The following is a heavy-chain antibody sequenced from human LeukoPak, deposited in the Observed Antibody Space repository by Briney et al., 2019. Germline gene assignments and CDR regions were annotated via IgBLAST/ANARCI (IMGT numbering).Heavy chain of an antibody. CDR1: GFTFSSYS. J-gene: IGHJ4*02. CDR2: ISSSSSYI. V-gene: IGHV3-21*01. D-gene: IGHD4-17*01. CDR3: ARDGPAVTTDQFDY. Sequence: PGRSLRLSCAASGFTFSSYSMNWVRQAPGKGLEWVSSISSSSSYIYYADSVKGRFTISGDNAKNSLYLQMNSLRAEDTAVYYCARDGPAVTTDQFDYWGQGTLVTVSS.